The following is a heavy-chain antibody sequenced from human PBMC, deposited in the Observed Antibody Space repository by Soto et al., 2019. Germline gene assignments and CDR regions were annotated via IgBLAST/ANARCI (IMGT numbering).Heavy chain of an antibody. V-gene: IGHV3-11*06. CDR1: GFSLSDYW. CDR3: ARDLSWGSNWYYYMDV. D-gene: IGHD7-27*01. Sequence: GGSLRLSCAASGFSLSDYWMHWVRQVPGKGLEWVSCISGSSSVTTYADSVKGRFTVSRDNARNSLYLQMNSLRAEDTAVYYCARDLSWGSNWYYYMDVWGKGPRSPSP. CDR2: ISGSSSVT. J-gene: IGHJ6*03.